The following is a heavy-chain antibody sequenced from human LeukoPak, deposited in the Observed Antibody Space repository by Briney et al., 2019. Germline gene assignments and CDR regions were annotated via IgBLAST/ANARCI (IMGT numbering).Heavy chain of an antibody. CDR2: ISGSGGST. V-gene: IGHV3-23*01. Sequence: GGSLRLSCAASGFTFSSYAMSWVRQAPGKGLEWVSAISGSGGSTYYADSVKGRFTVSRDNSKNTLYLQMSSLRADDTAMYYCAREILRDGSYLIEDWGQGILVTVSS. CDR3: AREILRDGSYLIED. CDR1: GFTFSSYA. D-gene: IGHD1-26*01. J-gene: IGHJ4*02.